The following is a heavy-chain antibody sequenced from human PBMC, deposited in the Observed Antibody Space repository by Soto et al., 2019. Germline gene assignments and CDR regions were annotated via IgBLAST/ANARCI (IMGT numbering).Heavy chain of an antibody. J-gene: IGHJ4*02. CDR3: ARDLFSPKTTVTYYFDY. CDR2: ISYDGSNK. D-gene: IGHD4-17*01. V-gene: IGHV3-30-3*01. CDR1: GFTFSSYA. Sequence: GGSLRLSCAASGFTFSSYAMHWVRQAPGKGLEWVAVISYDGSNKYYADSVKGRFTISRDNSKNTLYLQMNSLRAEDTAVYYCARDLFSPKTTVTYYFDYWGQGTLVTVSS.